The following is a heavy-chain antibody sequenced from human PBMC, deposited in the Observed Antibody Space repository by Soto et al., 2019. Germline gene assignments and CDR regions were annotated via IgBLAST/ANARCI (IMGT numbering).Heavy chain of an antibody. Sequence: QVQLVQSGAEVKKPGASVKVSCKASGYTFSSHATHWVRQAPGQRLEWMGWINGGNGDTKYSQKFQDRVTITRDTTASTAYKKLSSMRSEEAAVYYCATDRWQQAVYFDYWGQGTLVTVSS. CDR2: INGGNGDT. CDR1: GYTFSSHA. CDR3: ATDRWQQAVYFDY. D-gene: IGHD6-13*01. V-gene: IGHV1-3*01. J-gene: IGHJ4*02.